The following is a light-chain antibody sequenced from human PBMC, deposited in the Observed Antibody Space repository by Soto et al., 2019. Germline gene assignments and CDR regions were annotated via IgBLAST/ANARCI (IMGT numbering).Light chain of an antibody. J-gene: IGKJ4*01. V-gene: IGKV4-1*01. CDR2: WAS. Sequence: DIVMTQSPDSLAVSLGERATINCKSSQSVLYDANNKNYLAWYQQKPGQPPKLLINWASTRESGVPDRFSGSGSGTDFTLTISSLQAGDVAVYYCQQYYDTPLTFGGGTKVE. CDR1: QSVLYDANNKNY. CDR3: QQYYDTPLT.